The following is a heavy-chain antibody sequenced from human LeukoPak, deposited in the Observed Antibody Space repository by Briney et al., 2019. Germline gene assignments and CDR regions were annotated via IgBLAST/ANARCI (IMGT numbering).Heavy chain of an antibody. V-gene: IGHV3-53*04. CDR2: VDSGGSA. CDR1: GFIVGGTY. D-gene: IGHD6-6*01. CDR3: TRESLSRSRAMDV. J-gene: IGHJ6*02. Sequence: GGSLRLSCAASGFIVGGTYMSWVRQVPGKGLEWVSVVDSGGSASYADSVKGRFTISRHNSKKTLYLQMNSLRAEDTAIYYCTRESLSRSRAMDVWGQGTTVTVSS.